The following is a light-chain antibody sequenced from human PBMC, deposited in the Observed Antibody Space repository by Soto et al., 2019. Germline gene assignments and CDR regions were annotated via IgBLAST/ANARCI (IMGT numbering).Light chain of an antibody. CDR2: GAS. V-gene: IGKV3-20*01. J-gene: IGKJ5*01. Sequence: EIVLTQSPGTLSLTLGESATLSCRASQSVRSNYLAWYQQKPGQAPRLLIYGASSRATGVPDRFSGSGSGTDFTLTITRLEPEDFAVYYCQQYDDSITFGQGTRLEIE. CDR1: QSVRSNY. CDR3: QQYDDSIT.